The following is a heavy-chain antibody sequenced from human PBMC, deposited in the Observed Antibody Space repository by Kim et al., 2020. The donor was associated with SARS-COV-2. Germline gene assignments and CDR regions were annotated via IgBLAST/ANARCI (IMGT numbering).Heavy chain of an antibody. D-gene: IGHD1-26*01. J-gene: IGHJ4*01. CDR3: ARDWGWRELLQYFEY. CDR2: ISYDGSNK. V-gene: IGHV3-30*04. Sequence: GGSLRLSCAASGFTFSSYAMHWVRQAPGKGLEWVAVISYDGSNKYYADSVKGRFTISRDNSKNTVYLQMNSLRAEDTAIYYCARDWGWRELLQYFEYWG. CDR1: GFTFSSYA.